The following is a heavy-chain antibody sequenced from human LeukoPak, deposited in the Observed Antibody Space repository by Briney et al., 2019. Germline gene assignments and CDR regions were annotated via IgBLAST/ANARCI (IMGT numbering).Heavy chain of an antibody. CDR2: ISPSGGST. D-gene: IGHD1-26*01. Sequence: ASVKVSCKAFGYTFTSNYMHWVRQAPGQGLEWMGVISPSGGSTTYAQKFQGRVTLTRDMSTSTDYLELSSLRSEDTAVYYCARGVGPGYFDLWGRGTLVTVSS. J-gene: IGHJ2*01. CDR1: GYTFTSNY. V-gene: IGHV1-46*01. CDR3: ARGVGPGYFDL.